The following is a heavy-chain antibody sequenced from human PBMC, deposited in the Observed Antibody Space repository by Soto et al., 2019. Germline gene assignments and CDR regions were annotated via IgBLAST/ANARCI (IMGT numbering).Heavy chain of an antibody. J-gene: IGHJ4*02. CDR1: GGSISSSSYY. D-gene: IGHD3-3*01. CDR2: IYYSGST. V-gene: IGHV4-39*01. CDR3: ARGGHDFWSGLIGPFNY. Sequence: LSETLSLTCTVSGGSISSSSYYWGWIRQPPGKGLEWIGSIYYSGSTYYNPSLKSRVTISVDTSKNQFSLKLSSVTAADTAVYYCARGGHDFWSGLIGPFNYWGQGTLVTVSS.